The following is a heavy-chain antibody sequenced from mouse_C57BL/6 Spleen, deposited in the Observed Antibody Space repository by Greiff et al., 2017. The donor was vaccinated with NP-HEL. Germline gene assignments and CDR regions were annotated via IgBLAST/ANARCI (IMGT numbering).Heavy chain of an antibody. J-gene: IGHJ1*03. D-gene: IGHD4-1*01. Sequence: QVQLQQPGTELVKPGASVKLSCKASGYTFTSYWMHWVKQRPGQGLEWIGDIYPGSGSTNYNEKFKSKATLTVDTSSSTAYMQLSSLTSEDSAVYYCARPWDYWYFDVWGTGTTVTVSS. V-gene: IGHV1-55*01. CDR1: GYTFTSYW. CDR2: IYPGSGST. CDR3: ARPWDYWYFDV.